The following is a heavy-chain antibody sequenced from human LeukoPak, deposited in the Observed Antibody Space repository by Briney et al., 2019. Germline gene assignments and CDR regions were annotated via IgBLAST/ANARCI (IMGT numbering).Heavy chain of an antibody. CDR1: GGSISSYY. J-gene: IGHJ4*02. CDR3: ARTNYDFWSGFDY. D-gene: IGHD3-3*01. Sequence: LETLSLTCTVSGGSISSYYWSWIRQPPGKGLEWIGYIYYSGSTNYNPSLKSRVTISVDTSKNQFSLKLSSVTAADTAVYYCARTNYDFWSGFDYWGQGTLVTVSS. CDR2: IYYSGST. V-gene: IGHV4-59*01.